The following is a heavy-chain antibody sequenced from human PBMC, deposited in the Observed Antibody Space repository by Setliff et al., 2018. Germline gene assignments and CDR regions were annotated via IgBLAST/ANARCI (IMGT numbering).Heavy chain of an antibody. Sequence: KPSETLSLTCAVSGYSISSGYYWGWIRQPPGKGLEWIGSIYHSGSTYYNPSLKSRVTISVDTSKNQFSLNLTSVTAADTAVYYCARASSGWYSAYYYYMDVWGRGTTVTVSS. CDR3: ARASSGWYSAYYYYMDV. D-gene: IGHD6-19*01. CDR2: IYHSGST. V-gene: IGHV4-38-2*01. CDR1: GYSISSGYY. J-gene: IGHJ6*03.